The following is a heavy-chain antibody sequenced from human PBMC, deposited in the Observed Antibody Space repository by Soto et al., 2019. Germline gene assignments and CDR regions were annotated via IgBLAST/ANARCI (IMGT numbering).Heavy chain of an antibody. CDR3: ARGGGTILAPLP. CDR1: GYTFTGYF. J-gene: IGHJ5*02. Sequence: QVQLVQSGAEVKKPGASVKVSCKASGYTFTGYFMHWVRQAPGQGLEWMGWINPNSGATKYAQKFQGRVTLSRDTSTRTAYMEVTGLRSDDTAVYYCARGGGTILAPLPWGQGTQVTVSS. D-gene: IGHD3-3*01. CDR2: INPNSGAT. V-gene: IGHV1-2*02.